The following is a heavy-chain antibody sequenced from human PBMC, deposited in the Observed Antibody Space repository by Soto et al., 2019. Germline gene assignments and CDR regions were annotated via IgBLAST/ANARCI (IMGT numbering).Heavy chain of an antibody. CDR1: GFSLTTSGVG. CDR2: IFWDDDK. J-gene: IGHJ4*02. Sequence: QITLKESGPTLVKPTQTLTLTCTFSGFSLTTSGVGVGGIRQPPGKALEWLALIFWDDDKRYSPSLKSRLTITKDTSKNQVVLTMTNMDPVDTATYYCASSSGYRIFDCWGQGTLVTVSS. D-gene: IGHD3-22*01. V-gene: IGHV2-5*02. CDR3: ASSSGYRIFDC.